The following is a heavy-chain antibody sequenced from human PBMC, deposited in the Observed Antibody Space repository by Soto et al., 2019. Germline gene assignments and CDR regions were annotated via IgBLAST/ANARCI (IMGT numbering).Heavy chain of an antibody. J-gene: IGHJ4*02. CDR2: VDPEDGEP. Sequence: EVPLVQSGAEVRKPGATVTVSCKISGYKFTDYYIHWVQQAPGKGLEWMGLVDPEDGEPIFADKFQGRLSLTADTSSDTAYMKLNRLTSEDTAVYYCARREVAGNFDYWGQGTLVIVSS. CDR3: ARREVAGNFDY. CDR1: GYKFTDYY. V-gene: IGHV1-69-2*01. D-gene: IGHD6-19*01.